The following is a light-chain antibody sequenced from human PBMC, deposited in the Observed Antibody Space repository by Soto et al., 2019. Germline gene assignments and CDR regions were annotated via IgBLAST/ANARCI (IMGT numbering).Light chain of an antibody. Sequence: QSALTQPPSASGSPGQSVTISCTGTSGDIGAYNYVSWYQQHPGKAPKLIIYEVSQRPSGVPDRFPGSKSGNTASLTVSGLQLEDEADYYCSSFTGSDNPFGGGTKVTVL. CDR3: SSFTGSDNP. V-gene: IGLV2-8*01. J-gene: IGLJ2*01. CDR1: SGDIGAYNY. CDR2: EVS.